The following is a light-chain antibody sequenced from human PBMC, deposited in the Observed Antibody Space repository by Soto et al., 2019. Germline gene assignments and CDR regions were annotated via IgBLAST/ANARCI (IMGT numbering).Light chain of an antibody. CDR2: GDM. Sequence: QSVLTQPPSVSGAPGQRLTISCTGSSSNIGAGYDVHWYQQFPGTAPKLLIFGDMNRPSGVPDRFSASKSGTSASLAITGLQAEDEADYYCQSYDSVMRASVFGGGTKVTVL. CDR3: QSYDSVMRASV. V-gene: IGLV1-40*01. CDR1: SSNIGAGYD. J-gene: IGLJ2*01.